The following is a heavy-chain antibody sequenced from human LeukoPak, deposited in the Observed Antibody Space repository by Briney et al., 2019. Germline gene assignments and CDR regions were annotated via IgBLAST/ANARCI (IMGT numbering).Heavy chain of an antibody. D-gene: IGHD6-19*01. CDR1: GGTFSSYA. CDR2: IIPIFGTA. Sequence: ASVKVSCKASGGTFSSYAISWVRQAPGQGLEWMGGIIPIFGTANYAQKFQGRVTMTTDTSTSTVYMELRSLRSDDTAVYYCARDYSSGWPNFDYWGQGTLVTVSS. CDR3: ARDYSSGWPNFDY. V-gene: IGHV1-69*05. J-gene: IGHJ4*02.